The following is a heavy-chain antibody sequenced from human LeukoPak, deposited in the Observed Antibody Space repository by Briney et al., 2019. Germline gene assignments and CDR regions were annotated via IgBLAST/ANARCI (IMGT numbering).Heavy chain of an antibody. D-gene: IGHD1-26*01. CDR2: IYYSGST. CDR1: GGSTSSYN. CDR3: ARGELGASDYFDY. Sequence: SETLSLTSTVSGGSTSSYNWSWIRQTPGKRLEWIGYIYYSGSTNYNPSLKSRVTISVDTSKNQFSLYLSSVTAAGTAVYYCARGELGASDYFDYWGQGTLVTVSS. J-gene: IGHJ4*02. V-gene: IGHV4-59*01.